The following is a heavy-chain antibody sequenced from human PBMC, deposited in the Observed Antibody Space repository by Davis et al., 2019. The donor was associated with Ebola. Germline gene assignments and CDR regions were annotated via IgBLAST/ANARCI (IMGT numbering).Heavy chain of an antibody. J-gene: IGHJ4*02. CDR1: GFTFSSYA. Sequence: GESLKISCAASGFTFSSYAMSWVRQAPGKGLEWVSAISGNGGSTYYADSVKGRFTISRDNSKNTLYLQMNSLRAEDTAVYYCANLDYGDNSGFDYWGQGTLVTVSS. CDR3: ANLDYGDNSGFDY. CDR2: ISGNGGST. D-gene: IGHD4-23*01. V-gene: IGHV3-23*01.